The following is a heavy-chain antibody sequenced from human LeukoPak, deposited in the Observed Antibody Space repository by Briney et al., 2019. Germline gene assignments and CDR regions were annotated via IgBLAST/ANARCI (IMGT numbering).Heavy chain of an antibody. CDR1: GFTFSSYA. Sequence: GGSLRLSCAASGFTFSSYAVSWVRQAPGKGLERVSAIRSTGGSTNYADSVKGRFTISRDNSKNTLFLQMNSLRAEDTAVYYCAKDTLGYCTGGVCSHFDYWGQGTLVTVSS. CDR2: IRSTGGST. CDR3: AKDTLGYCTGGVCSHFDY. J-gene: IGHJ4*02. D-gene: IGHD2-8*02. V-gene: IGHV3-23*01.